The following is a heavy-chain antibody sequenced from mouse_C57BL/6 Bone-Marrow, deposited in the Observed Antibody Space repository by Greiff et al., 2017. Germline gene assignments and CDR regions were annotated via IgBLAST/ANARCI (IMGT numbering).Heavy chain of an antibody. CDR3: TPTGDWFAY. CDR2: IDPENGDT. CDR1: GFNIKDDY. V-gene: IGHV14-4*01. J-gene: IGHJ3*01. Sequence: EVQLQQSGAELVRPGASVKLSCTASGFNIKDDYMHWVKQRPEQGLEWIGWIDPENGDTEYASKFQGKATIAADTSSNTAYLQRSSLTSEDTAVYYCTPTGDWFAYWGQGTLVTVSA.